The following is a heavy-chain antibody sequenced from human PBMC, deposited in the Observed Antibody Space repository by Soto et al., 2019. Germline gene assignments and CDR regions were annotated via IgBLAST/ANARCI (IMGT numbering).Heavy chain of an antibody. CDR3: ARGTGWGGYYFDY. V-gene: IGHV3-7*01. CDR1: GFTFSSYW. J-gene: IGHJ4*02. Sequence: VGSLRLSCAASGFTFSSYWMSWVRQAPGKGLEWVANIKQDGSEKYYVDSVKGRFTISRDNAKNSLYLQMNSLRAEDTAVYYCARGTGWGGYYFDYWGQGTLVTVSS. CDR2: IKQDGSEK. D-gene: IGHD3-10*01.